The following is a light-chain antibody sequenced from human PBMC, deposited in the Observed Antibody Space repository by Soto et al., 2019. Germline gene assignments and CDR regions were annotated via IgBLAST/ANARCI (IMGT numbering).Light chain of an antibody. CDR1: SGHSSYA. Sequence: QLVLTQSPSASASLGASVKLTCTLSSGHSSYAIAWHQQQPEKGPRYLMKLNSDGSHSKGDGIPDRFSGSSSGAERYLTISRLQSEDEADYYCQNWGTGTGVFGGGTKLTVL. CDR3: QNWGTGTGV. J-gene: IGLJ3*02. V-gene: IGLV4-69*01. CDR2: LNSDGSH.